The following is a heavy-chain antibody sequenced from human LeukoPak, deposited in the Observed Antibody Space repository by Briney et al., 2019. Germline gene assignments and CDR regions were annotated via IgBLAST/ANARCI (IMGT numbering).Heavy chain of an antibody. CDR1: GYTFTNYY. CDR2: INPNSGGT. V-gene: IGHV1-2*02. D-gene: IGHD2-2*01. CDR3: ARARVRVPPAMNPLDAFDI. Sequence: ASVKVSCKASGYTFTNYYMHWVRQAPGQGLEWMGWINPNSGGTKYAQKFQGRVTTTRDTSISTTYMELSRLRSDDTAVYYCARARVRVPPAMNPLDAFDIWGQGTMVTVSS. J-gene: IGHJ3*02.